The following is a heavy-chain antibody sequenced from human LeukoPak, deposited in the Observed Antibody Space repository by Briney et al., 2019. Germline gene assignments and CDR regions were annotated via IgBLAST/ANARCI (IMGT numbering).Heavy chain of an antibody. Sequence: GSLRLSCAASGFTFSSHAMGWIRQPAGKGLEWIGRIYTSGSTNYNPSLKSRVTMSVDTSKNQFSLKLSSVTAADTAVYYCARGVLLWFGESLPSYYYGMDVWGQGTTVTVSS. V-gene: IGHV4-4*07. CDR2: IYTSGST. CDR1: GFTFSSHA. D-gene: IGHD3-10*01. J-gene: IGHJ6*02. CDR3: ARGVLLWFGESLPSYYYGMDV.